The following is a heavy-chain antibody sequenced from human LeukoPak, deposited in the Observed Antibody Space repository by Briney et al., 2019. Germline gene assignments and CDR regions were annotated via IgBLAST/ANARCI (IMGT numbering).Heavy chain of an antibody. CDR3: ASYCSSTSCSLGALDI. V-gene: IGHV1-46*01. D-gene: IGHD2-2*01. Sequence: ASVKVSCKASGYTFTSYYMHWVRQAPGQGLEWMGIINPSGGSTSYAQKFQGRVTMTRDTSISTAYMELSRLRSDDTAVYYCASYCSSTSCSLGALDIWGQGTMVTVSS. J-gene: IGHJ3*02. CDR1: GYTFTSYY. CDR2: INPSGGST.